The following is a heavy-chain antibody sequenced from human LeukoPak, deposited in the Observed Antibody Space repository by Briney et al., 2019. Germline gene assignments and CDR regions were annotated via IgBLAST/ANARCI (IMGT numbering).Heavy chain of an antibody. D-gene: IGHD6-19*01. CDR1: GGSFSGYY. Sequence: SETLSLTCAVYGGSFSGYYWSWIRQPPGKGLEWIGEINHSESTNYNPSLKSRVTISVDTSKNQFSLKLSSVTAADTAVYYCARAEVAAYDYWGQGTLVTVSS. J-gene: IGHJ4*02. V-gene: IGHV4-34*01. CDR2: INHSEST. CDR3: ARAEVAAYDY.